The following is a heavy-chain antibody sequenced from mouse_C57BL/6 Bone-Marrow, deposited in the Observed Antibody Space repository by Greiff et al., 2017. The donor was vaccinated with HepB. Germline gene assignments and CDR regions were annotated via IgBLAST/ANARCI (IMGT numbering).Heavy chain of an antibody. V-gene: IGHV1-85*01. CDR1: GYTFTSYD. Sequence: QVQLQQSGPELVKPGASVKLSCKASGYTFTSYDINWVKQRPGQGLEWIGWIYPRDGSNKYNEKFKGKATLTVDTSSSTAYMELQSLTSEDSAVYFCARAYYGSSYGNYWGQGTTLTVSS. D-gene: IGHD1-1*01. J-gene: IGHJ2*01. CDR3: ARAYYGSSYGNY. CDR2: IYPRDGSN.